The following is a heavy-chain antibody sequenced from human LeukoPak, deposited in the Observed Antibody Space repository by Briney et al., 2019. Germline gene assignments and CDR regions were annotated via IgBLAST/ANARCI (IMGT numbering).Heavy chain of an antibody. CDR2: ISSSGSTI. Sequence: GGSLRLSCAASGFTFSDYYMSWIRQAPGKGLEWVSYISSSGSTIYYADSVKGRFTISRDNAKNSLYLQMNSLGAEDTAVYYCARDLYGSGSYYNPSSAFDIWGQGTMVTVSS. CDR1: GFTFSDYY. V-gene: IGHV3-11*04. CDR3: ARDLYGSGSYYNPSSAFDI. D-gene: IGHD3-10*01. J-gene: IGHJ3*02.